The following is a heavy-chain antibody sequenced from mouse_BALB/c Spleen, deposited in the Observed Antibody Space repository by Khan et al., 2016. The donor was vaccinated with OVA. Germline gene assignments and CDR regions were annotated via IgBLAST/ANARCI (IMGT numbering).Heavy chain of an antibody. J-gene: IGHJ3*01. CDR2: ISTYYGDV. D-gene: IGHD2-10*02. V-gene: IGHV1S137*01. CDR1: GYTFTDFT. Sequence: QVQLQQSGAELVRPGVSVKISCKGSGYTFTDFTMHWVKQSHAKSLEWIGVISTYYGDVTYNQKFKGKATMTVDKSSSTAYMELARLTSEDSAILYGNRGGGGNRFAYWGQGTLVTVSA. CDR3: NRGGGGNRFAY.